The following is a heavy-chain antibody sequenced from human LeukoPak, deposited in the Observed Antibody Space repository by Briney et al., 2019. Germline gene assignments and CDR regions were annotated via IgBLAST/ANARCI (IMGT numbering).Heavy chain of an antibody. Sequence: ASVKVSCKASGYTFSGYYMHWVRQAPGQGLEWMGWINPNSGGTNYAQKFQGRVTVTRDTSISTAYMEMRRLRSDDTAVYYCARLGYSSGSDYWGQGTLVTVSS. CDR2: INPNSGGT. J-gene: IGHJ4*02. CDR1: GYTFSGYY. D-gene: IGHD6-19*01. V-gene: IGHV1-2*02. CDR3: ARLGYSSGSDY.